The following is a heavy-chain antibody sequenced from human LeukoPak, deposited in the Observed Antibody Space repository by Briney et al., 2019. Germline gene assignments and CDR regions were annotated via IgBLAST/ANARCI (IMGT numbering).Heavy chain of an antibody. J-gene: IGHJ6*03. CDR1: GFTFSRFS. D-gene: IGHD2-15*01. CDR3: ARVYFSRYCSGGSCYYHYYMDV. V-gene: IGHV3-21*01. CDR2: ISSSSSYI. Sequence: PGGSLRLSCAASGFTFSRFSMSWVRQAPGKGLEWVSSISSSSSYIYYADSVKGRFTISRDNAKNSLYLQMNSLRAEDTAVYYCARVYFSRYCSGGSCYYHYYMDVWGKGTTVTVSS.